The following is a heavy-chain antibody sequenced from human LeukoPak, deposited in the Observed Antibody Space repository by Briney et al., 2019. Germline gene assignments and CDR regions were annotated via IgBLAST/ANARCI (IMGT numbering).Heavy chain of an antibody. CDR1: GDSVSSNSAT. Sequence: SQTLSPTCAISGDSVSSNSATWNWIRQSPSRGLEWLGRTYYRSKWYNNYAVSVKSRITVNPDTSKNQLSLQLNSVTPEDTAVYYCARVLTAAGTFDPWGQGILVTVSS. CDR3: ARVLTAAGTFDP. D-gene: IGHD6-13*01. CDR2: TYYRSKWYN. V-gene: IGHV6-1*01. J-gene: IGHJ5*02.